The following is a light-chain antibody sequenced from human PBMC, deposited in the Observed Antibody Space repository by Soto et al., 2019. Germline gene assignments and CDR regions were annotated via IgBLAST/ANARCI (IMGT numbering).Light chain of an antibody. J-gene: IGKJ5*01. V-gene: IGKV1-39*01. CDR1: QSISSY. Sequence: DLQMTQSPSSLSASVGDRVTITCRASQSISSYLNWYQQKPGKAPKLLIYAASSLQSGVPSRFSGSGSGTDFTLTISSLPPEDFATYYCQQSYSTPVFGQGTRLEIK. CDR3: QQSYSTPV. CDR2: AAS.